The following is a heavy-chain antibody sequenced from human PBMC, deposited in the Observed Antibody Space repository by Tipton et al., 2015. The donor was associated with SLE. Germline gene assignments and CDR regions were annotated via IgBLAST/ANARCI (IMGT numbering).Heavy chain of an antibody. CDR1: GGSISSHY. V-gene: IGHV4-59*11. J-gene: IGHJ2*01. Sequence: TLSLTYTVSGGSISSHYWSWIRQPPGKGLEWIGYIYYSGSTNYNPSLKSRVTISVDTSKNQFSLKLSSVTAADTAVYYCATQVGFTVTTYWYFDLWGRGTLVTVSS. D-gene: IGHD4-17*01. CDR2: IYYSGST. CDR3: ATQVGFTVTTYWYFDL.